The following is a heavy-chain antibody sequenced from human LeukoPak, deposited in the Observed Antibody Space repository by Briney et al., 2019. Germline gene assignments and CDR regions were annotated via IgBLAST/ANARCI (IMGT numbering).Heavy chain of an antibody. D-gene: IGHD3-10*01. J-gene: IGHJ4*02. Sequence: ASVKVSCKASGGTFSSYAISWVRQAPGQGLEWMGRIIPILGIANYAQKFQGRVTITADKSTSTAYMELSSLRSEDTAVYYCTKDYYGSGIDYWGQGTLVTVSS. V-gene: IGHV1-69*04. CDR1: GGTFSSYA. CDR2: IIPILGIA. CDR3: TKDYYGSGIDY.